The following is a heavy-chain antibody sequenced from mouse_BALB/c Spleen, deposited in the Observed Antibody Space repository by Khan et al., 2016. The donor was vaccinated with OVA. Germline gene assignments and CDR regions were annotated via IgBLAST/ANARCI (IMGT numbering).Heavy chain of an antibody. CDR3: ARSNDYGSGRYAMDY. CDR2: IAPGSGST. J-gene: IGHJ4*01. V-gene: IGHV1S41*01. CDR1: GYTFTSYW. Sequence: DLVMPGAAVTLSCKASGYTFTSYWINWIKQRPGQGLEWIGRIAPGSGSTSSNDMFKGKATLTVDASSSTAYIQLSSLSSEDSAVYVCARSNDYGSGRYAMDYWGQGTSVTVSS. D-gene: IGHD1-1*01.